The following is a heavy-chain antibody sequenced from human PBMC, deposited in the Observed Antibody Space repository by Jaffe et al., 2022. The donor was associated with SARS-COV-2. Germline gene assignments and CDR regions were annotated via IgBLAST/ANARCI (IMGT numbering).Heavy chain of an antibody. D-gene: IGHD3-10*01. CDR3: ARVRDFYGSGSYYRPYFDF. J-gene: IGHJ4*02. Sequence: QLQLQESGPGLVKPSETLSLTCTVSGASISNSNNNYWGWVRQPPGKGLEWIGSIYYSGSTYYSPPLKSRVTVSVDMFKNQFSLKLTSVTAADTAIYYCARVRDFYGSGSYYRPYFDFWGQGTLVTVSS. CDR1: GASISNSNNNY. CDR2: IYYSGST. V-gene: IGHV4-39*01.